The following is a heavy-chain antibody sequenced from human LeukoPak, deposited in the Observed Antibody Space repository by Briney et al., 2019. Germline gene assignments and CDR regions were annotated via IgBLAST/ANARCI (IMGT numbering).Heavy chain of an antibody. CDR3: TREARVGNWFDP. CDR1: GYTLTDYY. V-gene: IGHV1-2*02. CDR2: INPDNGGT. Sequence: ASVKVSCRASGYTLTDYYIHWVRQAPGQGLEWMGWINPDNGGTNYAQKFQGRVTMTRDTSIRTVYMDLSRLRSDDTAVVYCTREARVGNWFDPWGQGTQVTVSP. D-gene: IGHD2-2*01. J-gene: IGHJ5*02.